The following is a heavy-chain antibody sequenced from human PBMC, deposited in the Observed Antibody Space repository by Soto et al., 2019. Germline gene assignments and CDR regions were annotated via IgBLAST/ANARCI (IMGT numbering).Heavy chain of an antibody. CDR2: IYYSGST. J-gene: IGHJ4*02. V-gene: IGHV4-59*01. D-gene: IGHD3-22*01. CDR3: ASLNYYDRSGFYY. Sequence: SETLSLTCTVSGGSISSYYWSWIRQPPGKGLEWIGYIYYSGSTNYNPSLKSRVTISVDTSKNQFSLKLSSVTAADTAVYYCASLNYYDRSGFYYWGQGTLVTVSS. CDR1: GGSISSYY.